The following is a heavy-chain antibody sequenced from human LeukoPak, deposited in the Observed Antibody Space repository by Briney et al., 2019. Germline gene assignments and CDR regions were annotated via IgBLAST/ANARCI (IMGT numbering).Heavy chain of an antibody. CDR1: GRSISSYH. J-gene: IGHJ6*03. D-gene: IGHD6-19*01. CDR3: ARLVAVTGIGYYYYYMDV. V-gene: IGHV4-59*01. CDR2: IYYSGST. Sequence: PSETLSLTCAVSGRSISSYHWSWIRQPPGKGLEWIGYIYYSGSTNYNPSLKSRVTISVDTSKNQFSLKLSSVTAADTAVYYCARLVAVTGIGYYYYYMDVWGKGTTVTITS.